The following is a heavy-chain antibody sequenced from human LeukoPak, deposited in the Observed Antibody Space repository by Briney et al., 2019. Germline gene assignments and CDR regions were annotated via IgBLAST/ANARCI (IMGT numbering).Heavy chain of an antibody. Sequence: YSVGSTYYADSVKGRFTISRDNSKNTLYLQMRSLRAEDTALYYCARALPNYDFWSGIMDVWGEGTTVTVSS. J-gene: IGHJ6*03. V-gene: IGHV3-53*01. CDR2: YSVGST. D-gene: IGHD3-3*01. CDR3: ARALPNYDFWSGIMDV.